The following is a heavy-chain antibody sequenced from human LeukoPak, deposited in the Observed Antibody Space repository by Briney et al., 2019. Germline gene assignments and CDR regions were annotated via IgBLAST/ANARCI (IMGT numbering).Heavy chain of an antibody. CDR1: GGSISSYY. J-gene: IGHJ4*02. D-gene: IGHD6-13*01. CDR2: IYYSGST. CDR3: ATPGPYSSSWTFDY. V-gene: IGHV4-59*06. Sequence: SETLSLTCTVSGGSISSYYWSWIRQPAGKGLEWIGYIYYSGSTYYNPSLKSRVTISVDTSKNQFSLKLSSVTAADTAVYYCATPGPYSSSWTFDYWGQGTLVTVSS.